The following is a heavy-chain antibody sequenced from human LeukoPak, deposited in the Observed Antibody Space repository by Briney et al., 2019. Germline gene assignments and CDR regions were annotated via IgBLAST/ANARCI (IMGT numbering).Heavy chain of an antibody. J-gene: IGHJ3*02. CDR3: ARDPYGYSSEDAFDI. V-gene: IGHV3-30*04. Sequence: GGSLRLSCAASGFTFSSYAMHWVRQAPGKGLEWVAVISYDGSNKYYADSVKGRFTISRDNSKNTLYLQMNSLRAEDTAVYYCARDPYGYSSEDAFDIWGQGTMVTVSS. CDR1: GFTFSSYA. CDR2: ISYDGSNK. D-gene: IGHD6-25*01.